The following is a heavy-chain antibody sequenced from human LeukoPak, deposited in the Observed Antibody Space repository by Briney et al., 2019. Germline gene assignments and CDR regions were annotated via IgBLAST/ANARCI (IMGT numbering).Heavy chain of an antibody. V-gene: IGHV1-18*01. D-gene: IGHD3-16*01. CDR1: GYTFTSSG. Sequence: ASVKVSCKASGYTFTSSGFSWVRQAPGQGLEWMGWISAYNGNTNYAQKLQGRVTMTTDTSTSTAYMELRSLRSADTAMYYCARPAPKGVDAFDIWGQGTLVTVSS. CDR2: ISAYNGNT. J-gene: IGHJ3*02. CDR3: ARPAPKGVDAFDI.